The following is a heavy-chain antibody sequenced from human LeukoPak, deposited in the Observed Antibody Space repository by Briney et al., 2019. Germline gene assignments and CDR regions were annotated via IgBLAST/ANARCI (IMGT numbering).Heavy chain of an antibody. J-gene: IGHJ4*02. Sequence: HPGGSLRLSCAASGFTFSNYGMHWVRQAPGKGLEWVAFLRRDGSDKYYADSVKGRFTISRDNSKNTVYLQMNSLRPEDTAVYYCAKGGEWFGERYDYWGQGTLVTVSS. CDR3: AKGGEWFGERYDY. CDR2: LRRDGSDK. CDR1: GFTFSNYG. V-gene: IGHV3-30*02. D-gene: IGHD3-10*01.